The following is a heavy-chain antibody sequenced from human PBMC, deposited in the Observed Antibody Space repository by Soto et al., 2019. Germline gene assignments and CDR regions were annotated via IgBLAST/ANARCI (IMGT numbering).Heavy chain of an antibody. CDR2: IYYSGST. CDR1: GGSISSYY. CDR3: ARVEVSSGYDYYYGMDV. V-gene: IGHV4-59*01. J-gene: IGHJ6*02. Sequence: PSETLSITCTVSGGSISSYYWSWIRQPPGKGLEWIGYIYYSGSTNYNPSLKSRVTISVDTSKNQFSLKLSSVTAADTAVYYCARVEVSSGYDYYYGMDVWGQGTTVPVSS. D-gene: IGHD3-22*01.